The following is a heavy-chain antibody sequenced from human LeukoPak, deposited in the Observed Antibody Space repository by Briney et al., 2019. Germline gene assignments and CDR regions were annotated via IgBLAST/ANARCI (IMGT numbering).Heavy chain of an antibody. Sequence: PGGSLRLSCAASGFTFSSYGMHWVRQAPGKGLEWVAVIWYDGSNKYYADSVKGRFTISRDNSKNTLYLQMNSLRAEDTAVYYCAKGRPWTPGGDYFDYWGQGTLVTVSS. CDR2: IWYDGSNK. D-gene: IGHD1-1*01. V-gene: IGHV3-33*06. J-gene: IGHJ4*02. CDR1: GFTFSSYG. CDR3: AKGRPWTPGGDYFDY.